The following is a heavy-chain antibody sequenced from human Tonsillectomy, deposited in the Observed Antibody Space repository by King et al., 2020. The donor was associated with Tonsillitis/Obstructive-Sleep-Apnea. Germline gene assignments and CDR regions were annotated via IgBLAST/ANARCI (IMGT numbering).Heavy chain of an antibody. Sequence: QLQESGPGLVKPSQTLSLICTVSGGSISSGGYYWSWIRQHPGKGLEWIGYIYDSGSTYYNPSLKSRVTISVDTSQNQFSLKLSSVTAADTAVYYCAGEVTAGAFDYWGQGTLVTVSS. V-gene: IGHV4-31*03. D-gene: IGHD2-21*02. CDR2: IYDSGST. J-gene: IGHJ4*02. CDR1: GGSISSGGYY. CDR3: AGEVTAGAFDY.